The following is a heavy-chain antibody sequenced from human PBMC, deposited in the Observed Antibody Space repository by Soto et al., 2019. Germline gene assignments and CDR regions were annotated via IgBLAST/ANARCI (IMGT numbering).Heavy chain of an antibody. V-gene: IGHV1-8*01. CDR1: GYTFTSYD. CDR2: MNPNSGNT. J-gene: IGHJ5*02. D-gene: IGHD4-17*01. Sequence: QVQLVQSGAEVKKPGASVKVSCKASGYTFTSYDINWVRQATGQGLEYLGWMNPNSGNTGYVKKFQGRVTMTRDTSMRTAYMELRSLRSEDTAVYYCAGGIKYGDYSRWFDPWGPGTLVTVSS. CDR3: AGGIKYGDYSRWFDP.